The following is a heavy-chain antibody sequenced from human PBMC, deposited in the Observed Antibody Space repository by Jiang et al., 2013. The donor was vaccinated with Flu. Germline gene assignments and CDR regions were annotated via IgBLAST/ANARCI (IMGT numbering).Heavy chain of an antibody. CDR3: ARGYYDILTGYYYYYGMDV. V-gene: IGHV4-61*02. D-gene: IGHD3-9*01. CDR2: IYTQSGAP. J-gene: IGHJ6*02. Sequence: KGLEWIGRIYTQSGAPTXTPPSRVESTISVDTSKNQFSLKLSSVTAADTAVYYCARGYYDILTGYYYYYGMDVWGQGTTVTVSS.